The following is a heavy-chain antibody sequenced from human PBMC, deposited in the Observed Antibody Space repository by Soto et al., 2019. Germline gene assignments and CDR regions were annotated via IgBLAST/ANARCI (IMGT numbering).Heavy chain of an antibody. CDR1: GGSFSGYY. J-gene: IGHJ4*02. CDR2: INHSGST. CDR3: ALHPWGDSSGWYYFDY. V-gene: IGHV4-34*01. Sequence: PSETLSLTCAVYGGSFSGYYWSWIRQPPGKGLEWIGEINHSGSTNYNPSLRSRVTISVDTSKNQFSLKLSSVTAADTAVYYCALHPWGDSSGWYYFDYWGQGTLVTVSS. D-gene: IGHD6-19*01.